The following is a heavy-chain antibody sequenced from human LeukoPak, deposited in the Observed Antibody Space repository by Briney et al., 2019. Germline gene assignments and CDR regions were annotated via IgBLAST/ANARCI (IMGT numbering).Heavy chain of an antibody. CDR1: GGSFSGYY. D-gene: IGHD6-13*01. CDR3: ARVSIIAAAGTVYYFDY. CDR2: INHSGST. J-gene: IGHJ4*02. V-gene: IGHV4-34*01. Sequence: PPETLSLTCAVYGGSFSGYYWSRIRQPPGKGLEWIGEINHSGSTNYNPSLKSRVTISVDTSKNQFSLKLSSVTAADTAVYYCARVSIIAAAGTVYYFDYWGQGTLVTVSS.